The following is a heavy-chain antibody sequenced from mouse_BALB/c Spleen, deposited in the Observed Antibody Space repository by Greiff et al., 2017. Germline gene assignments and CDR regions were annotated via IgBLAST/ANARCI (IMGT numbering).Heavy chain of an antibody. CDR3: ARSSEGLGLPSWFAY. J-gene: IGHJ3*01. D-gene: IGHD3-1*01. CDR1: GYTFTSYW. V-gene: IGHV1-7*01. Sequence: QVQLQQSGAELAKPGASVKMSCKASGYTFTSYWMHWVKQRPGQGLEWIGYINPSTGYTEYNQKFKDKATLTADKSSSTAYMQLSSLTSEDSAVYYCARSSEGLGLPSWFAYWGQGTLVTVSA. CDR2: INPSTGYT.